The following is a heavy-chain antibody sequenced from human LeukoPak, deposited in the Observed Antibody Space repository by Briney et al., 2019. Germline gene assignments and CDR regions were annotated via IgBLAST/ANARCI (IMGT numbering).Heavy chain of an antibody. CDR1: GYSISSGYY. CDR3: ARVLGAKVFHYYYYMDV. Sequence: SETLSLTCTVSGYSISSGYYWGWIRQPPGKGLEWIGSIYHSGSTYYNPSLKSRVTISVDTSKNQFSLKLSSVTAADTAVYYCARVLGAKVFHYYYYMDVWGKGTTVTVSS. J-gene: IGHJ6*03. CDR2: IYHSGST. D-gene: IGHD1-26*01. V-gene: IGHV4-38-2*02.